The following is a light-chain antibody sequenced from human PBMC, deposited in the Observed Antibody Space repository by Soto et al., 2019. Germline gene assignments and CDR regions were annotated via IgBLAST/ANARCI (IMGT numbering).Light chain of an antibody. CDR1: QGVSSY. Sequence: DIQLTQSPSFLSASVGDRVTITCRASQGVSSYLAWYQQKPGKAPKLLIYAASTLQSGVPSRFSGSGSGTEFTLTIRSLQPEDFATYYCQQLNSYQWTFGQGTNVEIK. CDR2: AAS. V-gene: IGKV1-9*01. J-gene: IGKJ1*01. CDR3: QQLNSYQWT.